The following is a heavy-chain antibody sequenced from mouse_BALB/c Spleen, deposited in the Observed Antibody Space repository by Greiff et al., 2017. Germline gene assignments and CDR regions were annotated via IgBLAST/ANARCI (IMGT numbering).Heavy chain of an antibody. V-gene: IGHV5-6-5*01. J-gene: IGHJ2*01. CDR1: GFTFSSYA. CDR3: ARGYGYDSYYFDY. Sequence: EVKVVESGGGLVKPGGSLKLSCAASGFTFSSYAMSWVRQTPEKRLEWVASISSGGSTYYPDSVKGRFTISRDNARNILYLQMSSLRSEDTAMYYCARGYGYDSYYFDYWGQGTTLTVSS. D-gene: IGHD2-2*01. CDR2: ISSGGST.